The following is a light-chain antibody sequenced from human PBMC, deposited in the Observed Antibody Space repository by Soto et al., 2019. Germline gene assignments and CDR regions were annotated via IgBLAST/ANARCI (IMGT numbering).Light chain of an antibody. V-gene: IGKV3-20*01. CDR3: QQYGNSPRIT. Sequence: EIVMTQSPSTLSVSPGERATLSCRASQSVSSSYLAWYQQKPGQAPRLLIYGASSRATGIPDRFSGSGSGTDFTLTISRPEPEDFAVYYCQQYGNSPRITFGQGTRLEIK. CDR2: GAS. J-gene: IGKJ5*01. CDR1: QSVSSSY.